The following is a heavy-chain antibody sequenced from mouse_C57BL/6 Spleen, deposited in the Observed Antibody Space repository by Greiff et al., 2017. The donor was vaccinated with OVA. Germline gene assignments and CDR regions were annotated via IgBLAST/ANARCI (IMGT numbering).Heavy chain of an antibody. V-gene: IGHV5-16*01. J-gene: IGHJ4*01. CDR2: INYDGSST. Sequence: DVMLVESEGGLVQPGSSMKLSCTASGFTFSDYYMAWVRQVPEKGLEWVANINYDGSSTYYLDSLKSRFIISRDNAKNILYLQMSSLKSEDTATYYCARELGLYYYAMDYWGQGTSVTVSS. D-gene: IGHD4-1*01. CDR1: GFTFSDYY. CDR3: ARELGLYYYAMDY.